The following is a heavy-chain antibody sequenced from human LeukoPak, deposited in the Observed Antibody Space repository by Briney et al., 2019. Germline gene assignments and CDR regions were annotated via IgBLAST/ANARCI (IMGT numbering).Heavy chain of an antibody. CDR2: IYTGGST. J-gene: IGHJ4*02. CDR3: ARVSRMLGTSTLDN. D-gene: IGHD1-26*01. CDR1: GFTVSSNY. V-gene: IGHV3-66*01. Sequence: GGSLRLSCAASGFTVSSNYMSWVRQTPGKGLEWVSVIYTGGSTYFTDSVNGRFTISRDYSKNTLYLEMNSLRVEDTAVYYCARVSRMLGTSTLDNWGQGTLVTVSS.